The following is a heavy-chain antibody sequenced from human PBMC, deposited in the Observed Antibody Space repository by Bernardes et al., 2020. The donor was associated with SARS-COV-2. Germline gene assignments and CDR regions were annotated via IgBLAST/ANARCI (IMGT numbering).Heavy chain of an antibody. CDR1: GGSISTFY. CDR2: RYYSGST. J-gene: IGHJ4*02. D-gene: IGHD3-22*01. V-gene: IGHV4-59*01. CDR3: ARGDSVGYYRFDS. Sequence: SETLSLTCSVSGGSISTFYWHWIRESPGKGLEWIGYRYYSGSTNSNPSLKSRVTMSLDTSKNQFFLKLTSVTAADTAVYYCARGDSVGYYRFDSWGQGTLVTVSS.